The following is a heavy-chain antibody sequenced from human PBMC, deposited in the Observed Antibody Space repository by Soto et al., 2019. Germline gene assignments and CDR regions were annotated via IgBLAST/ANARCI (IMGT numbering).Heavy chain of an antibody. V-gene: IGHV3-30*18. J-gene: IGHJ3*02. Sequence: QVQLVESGGGVVQPERSLRLSCAASGFTFSSYGMHWVRQAPGKGLEWVAVISYDGSNKYYADSVKGRFTISRDNSKNTLYLQMNSLRAEDTAVYYCAKIHVDREGYAFDIWGQGTMVTVSS. CDR2: ISYDGSNK. CDR3: AKIHVDREGYAFDI. CDR1: GFTFSSYG. D-gene: IGHD1-26*01.